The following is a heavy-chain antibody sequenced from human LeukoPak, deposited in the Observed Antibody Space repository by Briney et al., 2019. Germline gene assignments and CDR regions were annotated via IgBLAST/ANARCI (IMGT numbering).Heavy chain of an antibody. CDR3: GKVRWGSDNALDS. CDR1: GFAFNRYG. CDR2: ISHDGRNT. D-gene: IGHD3-16*01. J-gene: IGHJ4*02. Sequence: GGSLRLSCAAAGFAFNRYGMHWVRQAPGKGLEGLAIISHDGRNTYYADSVKGRTTICVDNSKNTLYLQMNSLRAADTAVYYCGKVRWGSDNALDSWGQGTLVTASS. V-gene: IGHV3-30*18.